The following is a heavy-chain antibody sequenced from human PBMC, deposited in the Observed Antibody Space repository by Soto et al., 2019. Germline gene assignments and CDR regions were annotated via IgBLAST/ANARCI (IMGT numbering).Heavy chain of an antibody. Sequence: ASVKVSCKASGYTFRSYGISWVRQAPGQGLEWMGWISGYNGNTHYSQKFQGRVTMTTDTSTSTAYMELRNLRSDDTAVYYCAKADSNYAGRFSYYYMDVWGTGTMVTVSS. CDR3: AKADSNYAGRFSYYYMDV. J-gene: IGHJ6*03. D-gene: IGHD4-4*01. CDR1: GYTFRSYG. V-gene: IGHV1-18*01. CDR2: ISGYNGNT.